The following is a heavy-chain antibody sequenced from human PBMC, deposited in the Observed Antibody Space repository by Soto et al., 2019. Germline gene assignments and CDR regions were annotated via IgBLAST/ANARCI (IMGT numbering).Heavy chain of an antibody. J-gene: IGHJ5*02. Sequence: PSETLSLTCAAHNGSFTDYFWTWIRQSPGGGLEWIGEINHRGGATYNPSLRSRVTISIDTSKNHFSLSLRSLTTADTAVYYCAARGMTYDFLSGPHPFDPWGHGTLVTVSS. D-gene: IGHD3-3*01. V-gene: IGHV4-34*01. CDR3: AARGMTYDFLSGPHPFDP. CDR2: INHRGGA. CDR1: NGSFTDYF.